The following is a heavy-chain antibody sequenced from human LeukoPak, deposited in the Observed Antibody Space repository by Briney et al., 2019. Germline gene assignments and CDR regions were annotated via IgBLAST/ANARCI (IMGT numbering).Heavy chain of an antibody. CDR1: GFTFSNYW. V-gene: IGHV3-48*04. CDR2: ISSTASSI. CDR3: ARDVTYHGGDWFDP. D-gene: IGHD4-23*01. J-gene: IGHJ5*02. Sequence: PGGSLRLSCAASGFTFSNYWMSWVRQAPGKGLEWVSYISSTASSIYYADSVKGRFTISRDNAKNSLYLQMNSLRAEDTAVYYCARDVTYHGGDWFDPWGQGTLVTVSS.